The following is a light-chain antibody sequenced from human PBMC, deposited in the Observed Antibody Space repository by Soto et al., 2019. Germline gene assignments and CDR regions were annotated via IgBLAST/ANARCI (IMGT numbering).Light chain of an antibody. CDR2: EVS. Sequence: QSALTQPASVSGSPGQSITISCTGTSSDIGDYKYVSWYQQHPGKVPKLMIYEVSNRPSGVSNHFSGSKSGNTASLTISGLQAEDEADYYCSSYTSSNTLVFGGGTQLTVL. CDR1: SSDIGDYKY. CDR3: SSYTSSNTLV. J-gene: IGLJ7*01. V-gene: IGLV2-14*01.